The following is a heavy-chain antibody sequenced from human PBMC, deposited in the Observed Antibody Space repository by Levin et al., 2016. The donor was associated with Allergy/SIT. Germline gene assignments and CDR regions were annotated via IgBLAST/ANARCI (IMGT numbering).Heavy chain of an antibody. V-gene: IGHV3-66*01. J-gene: IGHJ6*02. CDR2: IYSGGST. D-gene: IGHD2-2*01. CDR3: ARLGYCSSTSCNYYYYGMDV. Sequence: VRQAPGKGLEWVSVIYSGGSTYYADSVKGRFTISRDNSKNTLYLQMNSLRAEDTAVYYCARLGYCSSTSCNYYYYGMDVWGQGTTVTVSS.